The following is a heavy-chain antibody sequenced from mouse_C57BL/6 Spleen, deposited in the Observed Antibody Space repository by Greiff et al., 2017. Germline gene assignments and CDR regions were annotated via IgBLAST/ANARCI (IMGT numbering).Heavy chain of an antibody. D-gene: IGHD2-4*01. J-gene: IGHJ4*01. CDR3: AREITKYYYAMDY. V-gene: IGHV5-17*01. Sequence: EVHLVESGGGLVKPGGSLKLSCAASGFTFSDYGMHWVRQAPETGLAWVAYISSGSSTIYYADTVKGRFTISRDNAKNTLFLQVTSLRSEDTAMYYCAREITKYYYAMDYWGQGTSVTVSS. CDR1: GFTFSDYG. CDR2: ISSGSSTI.